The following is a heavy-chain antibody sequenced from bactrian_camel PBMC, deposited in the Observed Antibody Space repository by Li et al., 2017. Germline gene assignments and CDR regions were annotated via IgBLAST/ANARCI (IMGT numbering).Heavy chain of an antibody. D-gene: IGHD2*01. CDR3: AAGQEHCSAGRPYTLEYTY. CDR2: IYTARTRP. J-gene: IGHJ4*01. CDR1: GYTYRRNC. V-gene: IGHV3S1*01. Sequence: LVESGGGSVQAGGSLRLSCAASGYTYRRNCMAWFRQSPGKQREGVASIYTARTRPYYVDSVKGRFTISQDNAKNTLYLQMNDLKPEDTAMYYCAAGQEHCSAGRPYTLEYTYWGQGTQVTVS.